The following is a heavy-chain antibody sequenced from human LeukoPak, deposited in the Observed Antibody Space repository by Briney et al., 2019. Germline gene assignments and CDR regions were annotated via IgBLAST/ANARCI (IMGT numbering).Heavy chain of an antibody. Sequence: GASVKVSCKASGYTFTSYAMHWVRQAPGQRLEWMGGINAGNGNTKYSQEFQGRVTITRDTSASTAYMELRSLRSEDMAVYYCARAAYYYDSSGYYMYYFDYWGKGTLVTVSS. V-gene: IGHV1-3*03. J-gene: IGHJ4*02. D-gene: IGHD3-22*01. CDR1: GYTFTSYA. CDR2: INAGNGNT. CDR3: ARAAYYYDSSGYYMYYFDY.